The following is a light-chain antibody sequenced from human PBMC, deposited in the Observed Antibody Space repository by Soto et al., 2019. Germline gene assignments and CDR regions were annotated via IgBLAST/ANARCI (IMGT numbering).Light chain of an antibody. CDR1: QSISTE. J-gene: IGKJ2*01. CDR3: QQDHNWPFT. CDR2: SVS. V-gene: IGKV3-15*01. Sequence: EIVMTQSPATLSVSPGERATLSCRASQSISTELASYQQKPGQPPRLLIYSVSTRATGVPARFTGSGSGSDFTLTISRLQSEDFAVYYCQQDHNWPFTFGQGTRLEI.